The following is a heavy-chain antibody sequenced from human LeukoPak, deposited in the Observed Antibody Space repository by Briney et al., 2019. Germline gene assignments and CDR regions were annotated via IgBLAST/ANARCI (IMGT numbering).Heavy chain of an antibody. CDR3: ASELHAEYFQH. CDR1: GFTFSSYW. V-gene: IGHV3-7*01. CDR2: IKQDGSEK. J-gene: IGHJ1*01. Sequence: GGSLRLSCAASGFTFSSYWMSWVRQAPGKGLEWVANIKQDGSEKYYVDSVKGRFTISRDNAKNSLYLQMNSLRAEDTAVYYCASELHAEYFQHWGQGTLVTVSS.